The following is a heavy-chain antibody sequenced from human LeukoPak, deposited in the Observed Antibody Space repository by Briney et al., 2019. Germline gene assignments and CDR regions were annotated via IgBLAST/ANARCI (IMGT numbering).Heavy chain of an antibody. CDR1: GFIVSSNY. J-gene: IGHJ4*02. CDR3: ARGRPPRSSSSWHGGFDY. CDR2: IYSGGST. D-gene: IGHD6-13*01. Sequence: PGGSLRLSCAASGFIVSSNYMSWVRQAPGKGLEWVSVIYSGGSTNYADSVKGRFTISRDNSKNTLYLQMNSLRAEDTAVYYCARGRPPRSSSSWHGGFDYWGQGTLVTVSS. V-gene: IGHV3-66*01.